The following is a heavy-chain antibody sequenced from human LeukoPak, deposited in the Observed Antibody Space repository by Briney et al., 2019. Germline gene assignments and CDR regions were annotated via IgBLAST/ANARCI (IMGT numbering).Heavy chain of an antibody. V-gene: IGHV1-46*01. Sequence: ASVKVSCKASGYTFTSYYMHWVRQAPGQGLEWMGIINPSGGSTSYAQKFQGRVTMTRDMSTSTVYMELSSLRSEDTALYYCAREGSVGAFDYWGQGTLVTVSS. CDR3: AREGSVGAFDY. CDR1: GYTFTSYY. J-gene: IGHJ4*02. D-gene: IGHD1-26*01. CDR2: INPSGGST.